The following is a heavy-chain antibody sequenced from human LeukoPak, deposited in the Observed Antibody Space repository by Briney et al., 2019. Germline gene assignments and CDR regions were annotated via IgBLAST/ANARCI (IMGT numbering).Heavy chain of an antibody. CDR3: AKRADSSAHSFDY. D-gene: IGHD3-22*01. Sequence: GGSLRLSCAASGFSFSRYGTKWVRQAPGKGLEWISYIRSSDSTTYADSVKGRFTISRDNAKNSLYLQMDSLRVEDTAVYYCAKRADSSAHSFDYWGQGTLVTVSS. J-gene: IGHJ4*02. V-gene: IGHV3-48*04. CDR2: IRSSDSTT. CDR1: GFSFSRYG.